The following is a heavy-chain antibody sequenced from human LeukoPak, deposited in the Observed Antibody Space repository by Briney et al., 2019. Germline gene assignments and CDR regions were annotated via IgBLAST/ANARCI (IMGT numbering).Heavy chain of an antibody. Sequence: SETLSLTCAVSGYPISSGYYWGWIRQPPGKGLEWIGSIYHSGSTYYNPSLKSRVTISVDTSKNQFSLKLSSVTAADTAVYYCARVLWFGGKFDYWGQGTLVTVSS. D-gene: IGHD3-10*01. J-gene: IGHJ4*02. V-gene: IGHV4-38-2*01. CDR1: GYPISSGYY. CDR3: ARVLWFGGKFDY. CDR2: IYHSGST.